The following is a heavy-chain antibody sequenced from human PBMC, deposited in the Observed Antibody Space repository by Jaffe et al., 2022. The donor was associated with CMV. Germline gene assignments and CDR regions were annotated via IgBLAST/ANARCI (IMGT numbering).Heavy chain of an antibody. V-gene: IGHV4-39*01. CDR3: ARQRNYYDSSDYFDY. CDR1: GDSISSNTYY. Sequence: QLQLQESGPGLVKPSETLSLTCTVSGDSISSNTYYWGWIRQPPGKGLEWIGNIYYSGNTYYNPSLKSRVTISVDMSKNQFSLKLSSVTAADTAVYYCARQRNYYDSSDYFDYWGQGTLVTVSS. J-gene: IGHJ4*02. D-gene: IGHD3-22*01. CDR2: IYYSGNT.